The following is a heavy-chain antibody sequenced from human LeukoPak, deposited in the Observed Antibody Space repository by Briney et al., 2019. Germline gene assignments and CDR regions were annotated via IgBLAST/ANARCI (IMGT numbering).Heavy chain of an antibody. CDR2: INPNSGGT. CDR3: AREGSSSCPMDV. D-gene: IGHD6-6*01. Sequence: GAPVKVSCKASGYTFTGYYMHWVRQAPGQGLEWMGWINPNSGGTNYAQKFQGRVTMTRDTSISTVYMELSRLRSDDTAVYYCAREGSSSCPMDVWGKGTTVTVSS. V-gene: IGHV1-2*02. J-gene: IGHJ6*04. CDR1: GYTFTGYY.